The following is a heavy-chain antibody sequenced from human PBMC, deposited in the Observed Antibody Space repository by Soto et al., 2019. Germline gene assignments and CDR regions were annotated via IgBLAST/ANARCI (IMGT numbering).Heavy chain of an antibody. CDR2: ITTSGGNT. CDR3: AGRYCTNGVCYTNYYYYIDV. CDR1: GFTFSTYA. J-gene: IGHJ6*03. Sequence: PGGSLRLSCAASGFTFSTYAMSWVRQAPGKGLEWVSTITTSGGNTYYADSVQGRFTISRDNSKNTLYLQMNSLRAEDTAVYYCAGRYCTNGVCYTNYYYYIDVWGKVTTVTVSS. V-gene: IGHV3-23*01. D-gene: IGHD2-8*01.